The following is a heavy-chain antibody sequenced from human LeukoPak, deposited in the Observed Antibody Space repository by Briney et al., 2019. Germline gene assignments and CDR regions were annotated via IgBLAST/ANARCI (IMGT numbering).Heavy chain of an antibody. CDR1: GFTFSSYE. CDR2: IYSGGST. J-gene: IGHJ6*02. Sequence: PGGSLRLSCAASGFTFSSYEMNWVRQAPGKGLEWVSVIYSGGSTYYADSVKGRFTISRDNSKNTLYLQMNSLRAEDTAVYYCARAEVFHPYYYYGMDVWGQGTTVTVSS. CDR3: ARAEVFHPYYYYGMDV. V-gene: IGHV3-66*02. D-gene: IGHD2-21*01.